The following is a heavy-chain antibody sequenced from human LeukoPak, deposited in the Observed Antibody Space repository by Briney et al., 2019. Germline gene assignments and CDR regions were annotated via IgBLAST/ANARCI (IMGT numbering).Heavy chain of an antibody. J-gene: IGHJ4*02. CDR3: ARLPRGDYATER. V-gene: IGHV4-39*07. CDR2: IYYSGST. D-gene: IGHD2-8*01. Sequence: PSETLSLTCTVSGGSISSSSYYWGWIRQPPGKGLEWIGSIYYSGSTYYNPSLKSRVTISVDTSKNQFSLKLSSVTAADTAVYYCARLPRGDYATERWGQGTLVTVSA. CDR1: GGSISSSSYY.